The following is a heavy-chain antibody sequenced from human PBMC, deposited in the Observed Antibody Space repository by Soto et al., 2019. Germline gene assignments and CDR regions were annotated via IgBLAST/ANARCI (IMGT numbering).Heavy chain of an antibody. CDR1: GFTFSNAW. CDR2: IKSKTDGGTT. Sequence: GGSLRLSCAASGFTFSNAWMSWVRQAPGKGLEWVGRIKSKTDGGTTDYAAPVKGRFTISRDDSKNTLYLQMNSLKTEDTAVYYCTTDGRSITGTTYNWFDPWGQGTLVTVSS. CDR3: TTDGRSITGTTYNWFDP. V-gene: IGHV3-15*01. D-gene: IGHD1-20*01. J-gene: IGHJ5*02.